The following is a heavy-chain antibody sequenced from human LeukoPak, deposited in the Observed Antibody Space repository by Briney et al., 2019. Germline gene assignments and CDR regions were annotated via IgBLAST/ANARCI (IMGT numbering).Heavy chain of an antibody. D-gene: IGHD6-19*01. V-gene: IGHV3-74*01. CDR2: ISPDGRST. J-gene: IGHJ4*02. Sequence: PGGSLRLSCAASGFNFNTYWMHWVRQPPGKGLVWVSRISPDGRSTNYADSVKGRFTVSRDNAKNTLYLQMNSLRAEDTAIYYCAKVDGTGNSVFDNWGQGTLVPVSS. CDR3: AKVDGTGNSVFDN. CDR1: GFNFNTYW.